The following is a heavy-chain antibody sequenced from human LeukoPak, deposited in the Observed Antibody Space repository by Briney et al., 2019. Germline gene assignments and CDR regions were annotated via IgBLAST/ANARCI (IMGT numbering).Heavy chain of an antibody. V-gene: IGHV3-48*01. CDR1: GFTFSSYA. CDR3: ARAITYALDI. J-gene: IGHJ3*02. CDR2: ISSSRSAI. Sequence: PGGSLRLSCAASGFTFSSYAMSWVRQAPGKGLEWVSYISSSRSAIYYADSVKGRFTISRDNAKNSLYLQMKSLRAEDTAVYYCARAITYALDIWGQGTMVTVSS. D-gene: IGHD2-21*01.